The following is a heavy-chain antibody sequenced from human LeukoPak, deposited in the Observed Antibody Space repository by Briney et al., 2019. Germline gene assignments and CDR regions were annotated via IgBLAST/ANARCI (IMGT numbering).Heavy chain of an antibody. CDR3: ARGYHSFDS. V-gene: IGHV3-72*01. D-gene: IGHD1-14*01. CDR1: GFTFSDFY. CDR2: NRNKANTYTT. Sequence: GGSLKISCAASGFTFSDFYMAWLRQTPGKRLQWGGRNRNKANTYTTKLAASMKGRFSILRDDSKNSLYLQMNSLKTDDTAVYYCARGYHSFDSWGQGTLVTVSS. J-gene: IGHJ4*02.